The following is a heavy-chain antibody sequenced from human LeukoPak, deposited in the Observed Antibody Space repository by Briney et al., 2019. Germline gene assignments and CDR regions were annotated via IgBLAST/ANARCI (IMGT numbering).Heavy chain of an antibody. CDR2: ISDNDGST. CDR1: GFTFKNYA. Sequence: GGSLTLSCAASGFTFKNYAMSWVRQTPGMGLEWVSAISDNDGSTYYTDFVKGRFTISRDNSKDTVYLQMNNLRAADTALYFCVRHDSYIPFWGQGSLVTVSS. V-gene: IGHV3-23*01. D-gene: IGHD5-18*01. J-gene: IGHJ1*01. CDR3: VRHDSYIPF.